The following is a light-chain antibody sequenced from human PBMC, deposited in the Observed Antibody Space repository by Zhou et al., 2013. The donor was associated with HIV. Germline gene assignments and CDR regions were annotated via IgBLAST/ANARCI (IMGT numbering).Light chain of an antibody. CDR3: QQSHSSPPT. CDR2: GSS. Sequence: DIQMTQSPSSVSASVGDRVTITCRASQGISNWLAWYQHKPGKAPKLLIYGSSNLQSGVPSRFSGSGSGTEFTLSINSLQPEDFATYYCQQSHSSPPTFGQGTRLEI. V-gene: IGKV1-12*01. CDR1: QGISNW. J-gene: IGKJ5*01.